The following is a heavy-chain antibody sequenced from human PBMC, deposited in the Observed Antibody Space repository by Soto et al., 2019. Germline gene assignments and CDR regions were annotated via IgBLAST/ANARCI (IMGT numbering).Heavy chain of an antibody. V-gene: IGHV3-30-3*01. CDR2: ISYDGSNK. CDR1: GFTFSSYA. CDR3: ARDLIAALDY. J-gene: IGHJ4*02. Sequence: QVQLVESGGGVVQPGRSLRLSCVASGFTFSSYAMHWVRQAPGKGLEWVAVISYDGSNKYYADSVKGRFTISRDNSKNTLYLQMNSLRAEDTAVYYCARDLIAALDYWGQGTLVTVSS. D-gene: IGHD6-6*01.